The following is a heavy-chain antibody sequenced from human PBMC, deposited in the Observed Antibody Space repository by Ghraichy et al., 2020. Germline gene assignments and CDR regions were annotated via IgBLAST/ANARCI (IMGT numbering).Heavy chain of an antibody. CDR3: ARRSQYCTGSSCTPDWYFDL. V-gene: IGHV5-51*01. CDR1: GYSFSSYW. D-gene: IGHD2-2*01. J-gene: IGHJ2*01. Sequence: GESLNISCKGSGYSFSSYWIGWVRQMPGKGLEWMGIIYPGDSDTRYSPSFQGQVTMSADRSINSASLQWSSLKASDTAMYYCARRSQYCTGSSCTPDWYFDLWGRGTLVTVST. CDR2: IYPGDSDT.